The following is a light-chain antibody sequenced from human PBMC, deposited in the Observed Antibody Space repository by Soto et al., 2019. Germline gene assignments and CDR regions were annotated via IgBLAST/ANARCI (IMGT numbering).Light chain of an antibody. J-gene: IGKJ1*01. V-gene: IGKV3-15*01. CDR2: GAS. CDR1: QSVSSN. Sequence: IVMTQFPATLSVSPGERATLSCRASQSVSSNLAWYQQKTGQAPSLLIYGASTRATGVPARFSGSGSGTEFTLTISSLQSEDFAVYYCQQYNNWPPWTFGQGTKVEIK. CDR3: QQYNNWPPWT.